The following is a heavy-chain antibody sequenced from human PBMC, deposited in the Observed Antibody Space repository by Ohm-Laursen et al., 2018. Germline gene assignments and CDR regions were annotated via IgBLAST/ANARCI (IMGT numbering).Heavy chain of an antibody. CDR1: GGSISSYY. Sequence: GTLSLTCPVSGGSISSYYWSWIRQPAGKGLEWIGRIFTSGSTNYNPSLKSRFTMSVDTSKNQFSLKLSSVTAADTAVYYCARDNHYYGSGSYDYWGQGTLVTVSS. V-gene: IGHV4-4*07. CDR2: IFTSGST. D-gene: IGHD3-10*01. CDR3: ARDNHYYGSGSYDY. J-gene: IGHJ4*02.